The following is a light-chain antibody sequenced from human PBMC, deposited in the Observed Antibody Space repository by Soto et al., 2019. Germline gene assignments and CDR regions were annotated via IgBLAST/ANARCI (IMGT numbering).Light chain of an antibody. V-gene: IGKV3-20*01. CDR1: QSVSSY. CDR2: DAS. J-gene: IGKJ5*01. Sequence: EIVLTQSPATLSLSPGERATLSCRASQSVSSYLAWYQQKPGQAPRLLIYDASNRATGIPDRFSGSGSGTDFTLTISRLEPEDFAVYYCQQYGSSITFGQGTRLE. CDR3: QQYGSSIT.